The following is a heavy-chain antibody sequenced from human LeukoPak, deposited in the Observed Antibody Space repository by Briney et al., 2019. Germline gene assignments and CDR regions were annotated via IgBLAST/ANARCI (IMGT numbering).Heavy chain of an antibody. CDR1: GGSFSGYY. J-gene: IGHJ4*02. CDR2: INHSGST. V-gene: IGHV4-34*01. CDR3: ARGRPPVVVRGGNSGVYDY. D-gene: IGHD4-23*01. Sequence: PSETLSLTCAVYGGSFSGYYWSWIRQPPGKGLEWIGEINHSGSTNHNPSLKSRVTISVDTSKNQFSLKLSSVTAADTAVYYCARGRPPVVVRGGNSGVYDYWGQGTLVTVSS.